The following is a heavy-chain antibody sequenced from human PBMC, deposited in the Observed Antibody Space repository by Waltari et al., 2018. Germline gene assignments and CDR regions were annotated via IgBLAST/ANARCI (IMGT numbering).Heavy chain of an antibody. CDR1: GYTFTSYD. D-gene: IGHD1-26*01. Sequence: QVQLVQSGAEVKKPGASVKVSCKASGYTFTSYDINWVRQATGQGLEWLGGVKPNSVNTGYAQKVQDRVTMTRNNSISTAYRELRSLRSEDTAVYYCAREGSQDALDIGGQGTRVTGSS. V-gene: IGHV1-8*01. CDR2: VKPNSVNT. J-gene: IGHJ3*02. CDR3: AREGSQDALDI.